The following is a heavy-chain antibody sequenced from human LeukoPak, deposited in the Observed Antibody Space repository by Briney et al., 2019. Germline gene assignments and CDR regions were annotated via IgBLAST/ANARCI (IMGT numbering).Heavy chain of an antibody. CDR1: GFTFSSYG. J-gene: IGHJ4*02. V-gene: IGHV3-33*01. Sequence: PGGSLRLSCAASGFTFSSYGMHWVRQAPGKGLEWVAVIWYDGSNKYYADSVKGRFTISRDNSKNTLYLQMNSLRAEDTAVYYCARVGRTAMAKHYFDYWGQGTLVTVSS. CDR2: IWYDGSNK. CDR3: ARVGRTAMAKHYFDY. D-gene: IGHD5-18*01.